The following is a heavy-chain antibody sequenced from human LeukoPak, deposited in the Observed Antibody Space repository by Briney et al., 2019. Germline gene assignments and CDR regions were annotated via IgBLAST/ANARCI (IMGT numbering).Heavy chain of an antibody. V-gene: IGHV1-69*04. CDR3: ARDPRGGYYFDY. Sequence: SVKVSRKASGGTFSSYTISWVRQAPGQGLEWMGRIIPILGIADYAQKFQGRVTITADKSTSTAYMELSSLRSEDTAVYYCARDPRGGYYFDYWGQGTLVTVSS. CDR1: GGTFSSYT. D-gene: IGHD3-10*01. CDR2: IIPILGIA. J-gene: IGHJ4*02.